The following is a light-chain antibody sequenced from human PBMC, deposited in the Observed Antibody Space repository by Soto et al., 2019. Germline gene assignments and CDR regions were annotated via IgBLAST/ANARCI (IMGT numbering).Light chain of an antibody. Sequence: DIQMTQSPSSLSASVGDRVTITCQASQDISNYLNWYQQKPGKAPKLLIYDASNLETGVPSRFSGSGSGTDFTFTISSLQPEDIATYYCQQYDNPALTFGGGTKVESK. V-gene: IGKV1-33*01. CDR2: DAS. CDR3: QQYDNPALT. J-gene: IGKJ4*01. CDR1: QDISNY.